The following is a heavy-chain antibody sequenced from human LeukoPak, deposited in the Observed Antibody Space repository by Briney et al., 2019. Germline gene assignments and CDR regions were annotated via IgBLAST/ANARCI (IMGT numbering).Heavy chain of an antibody. J-gene: IGHJ5*02. CDR3: ARDGGDT. CDR2: IYYSGST. Sequence: SETLSLTCAVYGGSFSGYYWSWIRQPPGKGLEWIGYIYYSGSTNYNPSLKSRVTISVDTSKNQFSLKLSSVTAADTAVYYCARDGGDTWGQGTLVTVSS. D-gene: IGHD2-15*01. V-gene: IGHV4-59*01. CDR1: GGSFSGYY.